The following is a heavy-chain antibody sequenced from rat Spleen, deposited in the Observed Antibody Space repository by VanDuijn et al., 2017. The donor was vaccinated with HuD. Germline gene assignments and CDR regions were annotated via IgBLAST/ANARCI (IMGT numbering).Heavy chain of an antibody. V-gene: IGHV5-29*01. Sequence: EVQLVESGGGLVQPGRSLKLSCAASGFTFSNYGMAWVRQAPTKGLEWVATINYGGSNTYYRDSVKGRFTISRDDAKTTLYLQMDSLRSEDTATDYCERHLIHTTSYFDYWGQGVMVTVSS. CDR2: INYGGSNT. J-gene: IGHJ2*01. D-gene: IGHD1-9*01. CDR1: GFTFSNYG. CDR3: ERHLIHTTSYFDY.